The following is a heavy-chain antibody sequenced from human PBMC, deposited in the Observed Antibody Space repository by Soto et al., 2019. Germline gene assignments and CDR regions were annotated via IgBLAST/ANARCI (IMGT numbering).Heavy chain of an antibody. CDR1: GFTFSSYS. V-gene: IGHV3-48*02. D-gene: IGHD6-13*01. Sequence: GGSLRLSCAASGFTFSSYSMNWVRQAPGKGLEWVSYISSSSSTIYYADSVKGRFTISRDNAKNSLYLQMNSLRDEDTAVYYCHSSSWSSYGMDVWGQGTTVTVS. CDR2: ISSSSSTI. J-gene: IGHJ6*02. CDR3: HSSSWSSYGMDV.